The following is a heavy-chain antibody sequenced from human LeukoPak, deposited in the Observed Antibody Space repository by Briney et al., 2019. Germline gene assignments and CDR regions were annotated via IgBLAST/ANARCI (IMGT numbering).Heavy chain of an antibody. CDR3: AREFTAMVTPLDY. CDR1: GGSFSGYY. J-gene: IGHJ4*02. D-gene: IGHD5-18*01. CDR2: INHSGST. Sequence: SETLSLTCAVYGGSFSGYYWSWIRQPPGKGLEWIGEINHSGSTNYNPSLESRVTISVDTSKSQFSLKLSSVTAANTAVYYCAREFTAMVTPLDYWGQGTLVTVSS. V-gene: IGHV4-34*01.